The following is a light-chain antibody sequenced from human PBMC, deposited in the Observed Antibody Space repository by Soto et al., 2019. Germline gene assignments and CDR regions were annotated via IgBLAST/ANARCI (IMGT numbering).Light chain of an antibody. V-gene: IGLV2-14*03. Sequence: QSVLTQPASVSGSPGPSIALSCTGTSSDVGGYNYVSWYQQHPGKAPKLMIYAVSNRPSGVSDRFAGSKSGNTASLTISGLHAEDEADYYCSSYTRSSTLYVFGTGTKVNVL. CDR3: SSYTRSSTLYV. J-gene: IGLJ1*01. CDR1: SSDVGGYNY. CDR2: AVS.